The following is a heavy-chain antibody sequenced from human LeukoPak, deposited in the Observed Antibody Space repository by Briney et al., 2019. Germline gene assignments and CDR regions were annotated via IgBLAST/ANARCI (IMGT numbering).Heavy chain of an antibody. CDR1: SGSISSSSYY. CDR2: IYYSGST. CDR3: ARGQGGNPIDY. J-gene: IGHJ4*02. D-gene: IGHD4-23*01. V-gene: IGHV4-39*01. Sequence: SETLSLTCTVSSGSISSSSYYWGWIRQPPGKGLEWIGSIYYSGSTYYNPSLKSRVTISVDTSKNQFSLKLSSVTAADTAVYYCARGQGGNPIDYWGQGTLVTVSS.